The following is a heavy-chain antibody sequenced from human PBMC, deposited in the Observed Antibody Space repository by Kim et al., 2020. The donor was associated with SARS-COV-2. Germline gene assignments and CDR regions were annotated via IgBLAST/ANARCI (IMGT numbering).Heavy chain of an antibody. CDR2: IIPIFGTA. V-gene: IGHV1-69*13. Sequence: SVKVSCKASGGTFSSYAISWVRQAPGQGLEWMGGIIPIFGTANYAQKFQGRVTITADESTSTAYMELSSLRSEDTAVYYCAREGITGTPSTFWFDPWGQGTLVTVSS. D-gene: IGHD1-7*01. CDR3: AREGITGTPSTFWFDP. CDR1: GGTFSSYA. J-gene: IGHJ5*02.